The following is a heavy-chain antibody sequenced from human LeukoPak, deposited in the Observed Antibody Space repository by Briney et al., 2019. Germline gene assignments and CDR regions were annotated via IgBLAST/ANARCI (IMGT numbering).Heavy chain of an antibody. CDR1: GGSISSGDYY. CDR3: ARVGGTNYYYYGMDV. D-gene: IGHD3-16*01. Sequence: SETLSLTCTVSGGSISSGDYYWSWIRQPPGKGLEWIGYIYYSGSTYYNPSLRSRVTISVDTSKNQFSLKLSSVTAADTAVYYCARVGGTNYYYYGMDVWGQGTTVTVSS. J-gene: IGHJ6*02. V-gene: IGHV4-30-4*02. CDR2: IYYSGST.